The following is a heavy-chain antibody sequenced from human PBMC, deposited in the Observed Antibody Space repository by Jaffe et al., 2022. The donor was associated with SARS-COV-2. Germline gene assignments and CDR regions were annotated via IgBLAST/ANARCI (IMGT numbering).Heavy chain of an antibody. CDR3: ADLYYGSGVS. CDR2: INHSGST. V-gene: IGHV4-34*01. J-gene: IGHJ4*02. CDR1: GGSFSGYY. D-gene: IGHD3-10*01. Sequence: QVQLQQWGAGLLKPSETLSLTCAVYGGSFSGYYWSWIRQPPGKGLEWIGEINHSGSTNYNPSLKSRVTISVDTSKNQFSLKLSSVTAADTAVYYCADLYYGSGVSWGQGTLVTVSS.